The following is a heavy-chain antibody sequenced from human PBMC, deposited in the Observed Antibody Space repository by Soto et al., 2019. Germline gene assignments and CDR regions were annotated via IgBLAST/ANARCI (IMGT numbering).Heavy chain of an antibody. J-gene: IGHJ3*02. Sequence: GGSLRLSCAASGFTFSSYGMHWVRQAPGKGLEWVAVIWYDGSNKYYADSVKGRFTISRDNSKNTLYLQMNSLRAEDTAVYYCAREGSGYDLTHDAFDIWGQGTMVTVSS. CDR1: GFTFSSYG. V-gene: IGHV3-33*01. D-gene: IGHD5-12*01. CDR2: IWYDGSNK. CDR3: AREGSGYDLTHDAFDI.